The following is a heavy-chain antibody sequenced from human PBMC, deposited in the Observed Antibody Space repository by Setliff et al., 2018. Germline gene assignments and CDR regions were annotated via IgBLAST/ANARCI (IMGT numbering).Heavy chain of an antibody. CDR2: LNPNISAT. D-gene: IGHD1-26*01. CDR1: GYTFINYD. V-gene: IGHV1-8*01. J-gene: IGHJ4*02. Sequence: GASVKVSCKASGYTFINYDINWVRQATGQGLEWMGWLNPNISATFYAPKFQGRVTMTRDTSTSTFYMELSSLRSEDTAVYYCARGVGAMGDYWGQGTLGTV. CDR3: ARGVGAMGDY.